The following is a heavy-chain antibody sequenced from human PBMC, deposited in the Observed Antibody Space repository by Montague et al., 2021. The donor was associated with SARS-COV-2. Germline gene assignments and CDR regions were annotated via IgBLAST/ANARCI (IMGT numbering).Heavy chain of an antibody. CDR2: INHSGSI. CDR1: GGSFSGYY. V-gene: IGHV4-34*01. Sequence: SETLSLTCAVYGGSFSGYYWSWIRQPPGQRLEWIGEINHSGSINYNPSLKSRVTISVDTSKNQFSLKLSSVTAADTAVYYCARGSRQWLVRPPHYYYFDYWGQGTLVTVSS. D-gene: IGHD6-19*01. J-gene: IGHJ4*02. CDR3: ARGSRQWLVRPPHYYYFDY.